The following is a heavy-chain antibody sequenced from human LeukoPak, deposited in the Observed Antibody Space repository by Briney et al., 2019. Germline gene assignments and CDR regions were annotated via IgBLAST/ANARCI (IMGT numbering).Heavy chain of an antibody. CDR2: IYYSGRT. CDR3: ARHTGSGWHFDY. CDR1: GGSINSSSYF. J-gene: IGHJ4*02. V-gene: IGHV4-39*01. D-gene: IGHD6-19*01. Sequence: PSQTLSLTCTVSGGSINSSSYFWGWIRQPPWKGLDWIGSIYYSGRTYYNPSLKSRVTMSVDTSKNQFSLKVSSVTAADTAVYYCARHTGSGWHFDYWGQGTLVTVSS.